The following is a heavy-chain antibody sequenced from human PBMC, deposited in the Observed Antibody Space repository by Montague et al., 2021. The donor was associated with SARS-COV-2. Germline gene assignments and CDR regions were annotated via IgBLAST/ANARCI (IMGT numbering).Heavy chain of an antibody. CDR2: IWYDGSNK. J-gene: IGHJ4*02. CDR1: GFTFSSYG. Sequence: SLRLSCAASGFTFSSYGMHWVRQAPGKGLEWVAVIWYDGSNKYYADSVKGRFTIFRDNSKNTLYLQMNSLRAEDTAVYYCARGRQSLYSNYFGGMSPYYFDXWGQGTLVTVSS. CDR3: ARGRQSLYSNYFGGMSPYYFDX. V-gene: IGHV3-33*01. D-gene: IGHD4-11*01.